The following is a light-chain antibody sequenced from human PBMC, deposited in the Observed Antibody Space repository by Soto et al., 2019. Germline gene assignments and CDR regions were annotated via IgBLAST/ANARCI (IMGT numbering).Light chain of an antibody. CDR3: QQYENYWT. CDR2: DAS. V-gene: IGKV1-5*01. Sequence: DIPMTQSPSTLSATAGDRVTITCRASQSISSWLAWYQHKPGKAPKLLIYDASNLDSGVPSRFSGSGSGTVFSLTISNLQPDDCATYYCQQYENYWTFGQGTRVEIK. J-gene: IGKJ1*01. CDR1: QSISSW.